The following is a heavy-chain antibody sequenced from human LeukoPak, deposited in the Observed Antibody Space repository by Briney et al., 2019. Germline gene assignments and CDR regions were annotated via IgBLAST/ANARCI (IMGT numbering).Heavy chain of an antibody. J-gene: IGHJ4*02. CDR2: IKQDGSEK. CDR3: ARGPARYFDWLPSEPFDY. Sequence: GGSLRLSCTASGFNFGDFAMNWFRQAPGKGLEWVANIKQDGSEKYYVDSVKGRFTISRDNAKNSLYLQMNSLRAEDTAVYYCARGPARYFDWLPSEPFDYWGQGTLVTVSS. D-gene: IGHD3-9*01. V-gene: IGHV3-7*01. CDR1: GFNFGDFA.